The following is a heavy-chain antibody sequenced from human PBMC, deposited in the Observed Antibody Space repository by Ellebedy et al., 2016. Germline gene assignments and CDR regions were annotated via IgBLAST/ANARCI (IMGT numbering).Heavy chain of an antibody. Sequence: SETLSLXXTVSGGSISSSSYYLGWIRQPPGKGLEWLGSIYYSGSTYYNPSLKSRVTVSVDTSKNQFSLKLSSVTAADTAVYYCARDPNYYGSGPYYYYYGMDVWGQGTTVTVSS. CDR2: IYYSGST. CDR1: GGSISSSSYY. V-gene: IGHV4-39*07. J-gene: IGHJ6*02. CDR3: ARDPNYYGSGPYYYYYGMDV. D-gene: IGHD3-10*01.